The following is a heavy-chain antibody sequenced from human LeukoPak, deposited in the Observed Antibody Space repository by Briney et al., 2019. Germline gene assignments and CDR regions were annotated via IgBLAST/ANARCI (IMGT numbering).Heavy chain of an antibody. V-gene: IGHV1-2*04. D-gene: IGHD5-12*01. CDR2: INPNSGGT. J-gene: IGHJ4*02. CDR3: AIGYSGYDHALFDY. CDR1: GYSFTNYY. Sequence: GASVKVSCKTSGYSFTNYYMHWVRQAPGQGLEWMGWINPNSGGTNYAQKFQGWVTMTRDTPITTAYMELSRLRSDDTAVYYCAIGYSGYDHALFDYWGQGTLVTVSS.